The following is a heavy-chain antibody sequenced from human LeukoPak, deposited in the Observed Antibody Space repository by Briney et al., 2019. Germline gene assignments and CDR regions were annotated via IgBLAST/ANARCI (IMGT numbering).Heavy chain of an antibody. V-gene: IGHV3-74*01. CDR2: IHKDGSST. D-gene: IGHD3-10*01. J-gene: IGHJ4*02. Sequence: GGSLRLSCAASGFTFSNYWMHWVRQDPGKGLVWVSRIHKDGSSTWYADSVKGRFTISRDNAKNTLFLQMNSLRVEDTAVYYCAREACDTGNYYSDGWGQGTLVTVSS. CDR3: AREACDTGNYYSDG. CDR1: GFTFSNYW.